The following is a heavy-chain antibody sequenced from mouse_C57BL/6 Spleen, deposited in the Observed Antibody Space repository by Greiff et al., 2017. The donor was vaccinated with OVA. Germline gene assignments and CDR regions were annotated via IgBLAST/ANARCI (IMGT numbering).Heavy chain of an antibody. J-gene: IGHJ2*01. CDR2: IYPRSGNT. CDR1: GYTFTSYG. D-gene: IGHD1-1*01. Sequence: VKLQQSGAELARPGASVKLSCKASGYTFTSYGISWVKQRTGQGLEWIGEIYPRSGNTYYNEKFKGKATLTADKSSSTAYMELRSLTSEDSAVYFCGGGSSSYYFDYWGQGTTLTVSS. CDR3: GGGSSSYYFDY. V-gene: IGHV1-81*01.